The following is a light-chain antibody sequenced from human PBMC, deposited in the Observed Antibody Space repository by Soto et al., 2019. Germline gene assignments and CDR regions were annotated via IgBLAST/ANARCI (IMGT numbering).Light chain of an antibody. V-gene: IGLV2-14*01. CDR1: SSDIGAYKY. CDR3: SSFTSRSTSV. Sequence: QSALTQPASVSGSPGQSITISCTGTSSDIGAYKYVSWYQQHPGKAPKLLTHEVSNRPSGVSDRFSGSKSGNTASLTISGLQAEDEADYYCSSFTSRSTSVFGTGTKVTVL. J-gene: IGLJ1*01. CDR2: EVS.